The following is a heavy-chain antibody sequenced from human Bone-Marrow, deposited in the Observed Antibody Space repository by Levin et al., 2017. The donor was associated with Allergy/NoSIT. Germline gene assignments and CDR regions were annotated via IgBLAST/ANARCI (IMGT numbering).Heavy chain of an antibody. J-gene: IGHJ4*02. CDR3: ARTNIRRKLDY. D-gene: IGHD3-16*01. V-gene: IGHV5-51*01. CDR2: IYPGDSDT. CDR1: GYSFTSYW. Sequence: KVSCKGSGYSFTSYWIGWVRQMPGKGLEWMGIIYPGDSDTRYSPSFQGQVTISADKSISTAYLQWSSLKVSDTAMYYCARTNIRRKLDYWGQGTLVTVSS.